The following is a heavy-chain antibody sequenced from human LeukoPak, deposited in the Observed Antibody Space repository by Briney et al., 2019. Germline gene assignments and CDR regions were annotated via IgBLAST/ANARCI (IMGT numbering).Heavy chain of an antibody. Sequence: ASVKVSCKASGYTFTGYYMHWVRQAPGQGLEWMGWINPNSGGTNYAQKFQGRVTMTTDTSTSTAYMELRSLRSDDTAVYYCARDFNYYVPFDYWGQGTLVTVSS. V-gene: IGHV1-2*02. CDR3: ARDFNYYVPFDY. D-gene: IGHD3-22*01. J-gene: IGHJ4*02. CDR2: INPNSGGT. CDR1: GYTFTGYY.